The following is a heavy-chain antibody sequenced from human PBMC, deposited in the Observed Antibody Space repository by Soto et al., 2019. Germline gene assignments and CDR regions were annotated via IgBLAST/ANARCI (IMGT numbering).Heavy chain of an antibody. Sequence: QVQLVESGGGVVQPGRSLRLSCAASGFTFSSYGMHWVRQAPGKGLEWVAVISYDGSNKYYADSVKGRFTISRDNSKNTLYLQMNSLRAEDTAVYYCAKNGGGLLLWFGELDYWGQGTLVTVSS. V-gene: IGHV3-30*18. D-gene: IGHD3-10*01. CDR2: ISYDGSNK. CDR3: AKNGGGLLLWFGELDY. CDR1: GFTFSSYG. J-gene: IGHJ4*02.